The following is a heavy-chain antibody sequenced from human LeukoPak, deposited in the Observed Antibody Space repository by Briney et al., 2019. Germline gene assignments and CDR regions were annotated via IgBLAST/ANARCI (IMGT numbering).Heavy chain of an antibody. J-gene: IGHJ5*02. CDR2: INPNSGGT. CDR3: ARDVNDTLTGYSYNWFDP. Sequence: ASVKVSCKASGYTFTGYYMHWVRQAPGQGLEWMGWINPNSGGTNYAQKFQGWVTMTRDTSISTAYMELSRLRSDDTAVYYCARDVNDTLTGYSYNWFDPWGQGTLVTVSS. CDR1: GYTFTGYY. V-gene: IGHV1-2*04. D-gene: IGHD3-9*01.